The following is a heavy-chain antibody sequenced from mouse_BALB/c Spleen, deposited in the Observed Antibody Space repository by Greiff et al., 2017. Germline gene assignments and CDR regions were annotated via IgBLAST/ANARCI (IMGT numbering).Heavy chain of an antibody. J-gene: IGHJ4*01. CDR3: ARSSTHYAMDY. Sequence: EVQVVESGGGLVQPGGSRKLSCAASGFTFSSFGMHWVRQAPEKGLEWVAYISSGSSTIYYADTVKGRFTISRDNPKNTLFLQMTSLRSEDTAMYYCARSSTHYAMDYWGQGTSVTVSS. V-gene: IGHV5-17*02. D-gene: IGHD5-1*01. CDR2: ISSGSSTI. CDR1: GFTFSSFG.